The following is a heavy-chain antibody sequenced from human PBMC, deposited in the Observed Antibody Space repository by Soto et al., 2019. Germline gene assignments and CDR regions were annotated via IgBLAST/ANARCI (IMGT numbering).Heavy chain of an antibody. CDR2: ISSTSGTI. D-gene: IGHD1-26*01. Sequence: PGGSLRLSCAASGFRFGSYSMNWVRQAPGQGLEWLSYISSTSGTIYYADSVKGRFTISRDNAKNSLYLQMSSLRDDDTAVYYCAQVGGSYSTAIDYWDQGTLVTVSS. CDR3: AQVGGSYSTAIDY. V-gene: IGHV3-48*02. J-gene: IGHJ4*02. CDR1: GFRFGSYS.